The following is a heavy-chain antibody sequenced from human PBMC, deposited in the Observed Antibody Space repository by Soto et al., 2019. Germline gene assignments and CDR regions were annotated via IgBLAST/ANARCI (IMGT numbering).Heavy chain of an antibody. J-gene: IGHJ4*02. CDR3: ARDVPASGVATLNY. D-gene: IGHD3-3*01. V-gene: IGHV1-18*01. Sequence: QAQLVQSGPAVKKPGASVKVSCKASGYTFTHFGISWVRQAPGQGLVWIGWVSAYNGNTNFPQNFQGRLTLTTDTSTNTAYLELRGLTSGDTAFYYCARDVPASGVATLNYWGQGTLVTVSS. CDR1: GYTFTHFG. CDR2: VSAYNGNT.